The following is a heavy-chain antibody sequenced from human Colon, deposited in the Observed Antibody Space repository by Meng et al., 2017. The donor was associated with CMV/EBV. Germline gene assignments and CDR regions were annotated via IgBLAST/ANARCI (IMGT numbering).Heavy chain of an antibody. V-gene: IGHV3-23*01. Sequence: GESLKISCAASGFTFSTYAMTWVRQAPGKGLEWVSTISTSGGRTYYADSVKGRFTISRDNAKNTLYLQMNSLRAEDTAVYYCARDLAPFYGMDVWGQGTTVTVSS. CDR3: ARDLAPFYGMDV. CDR1: GFTFSTYA. J-gene: IGHJ6*02. CDR2: ISTSGGRT.